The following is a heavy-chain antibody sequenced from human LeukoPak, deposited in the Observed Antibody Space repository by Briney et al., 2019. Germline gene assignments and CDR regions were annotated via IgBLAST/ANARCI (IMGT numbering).Heavy chain of an antibody. CDR1: GYSFPSYW. CDR3: ARRGRGGVPFDC. Sequence: GEPLKISCKGSGYSFPSYWIGWVRQSPGKGLEGMVIIYPGTTDTKYSQSFQSQVTISADNTSSTAYLQWSTLKAADTAMYYCARRGRGGVPFDCWGQGTLVSAS. J-gene: IGHJ4*02. D-gene: IGHD3-16*01. CDR2: IYPGTTDT. V-gene: IGHV5-51*01.